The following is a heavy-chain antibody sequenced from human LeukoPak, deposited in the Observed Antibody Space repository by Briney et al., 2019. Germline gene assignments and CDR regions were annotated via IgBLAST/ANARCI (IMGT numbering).Heavy chain of an antibody. V-gene: IGHV1-18*01. J-gene: IGHJ4*02. D-gene: IGHD1-26*01. CDR2: ISGYNGGT. CDR3: ATYSGSYQYYFDY. CDR1: GYNFKTHA. Sequence: ASVKVSCKASGYNFKTHAFSWVRQVPGQGLEWMGWISGYNGGTAYAQKFQGRVTMTRDTSISTAYMELSRLRSDDTAVYYCATYSGSYQYYFDYWGQGTLVTVSP.